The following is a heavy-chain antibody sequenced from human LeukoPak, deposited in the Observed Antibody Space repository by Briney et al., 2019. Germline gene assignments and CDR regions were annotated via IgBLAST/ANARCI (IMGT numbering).Heavy chain of an antibody. D-gene: IGHD3-10*01. V-gene: IGHV3-30*02. J-gene: IGHJ4*02. CDR2: IRYDGSNK. Sequence: GGSLRLSCAASAFTFTSYGLHWVRQAPGKGLEWVSFIRYDGSNKYYADSVKGRFIISRDNSKNTLYLQMNSLRVEDTAVYYCAKEAYGSGEKMADYWGRGTLVTVSS. CDR1: AFTFTSYG. CDR3: AKEAYGSGEKMADY.